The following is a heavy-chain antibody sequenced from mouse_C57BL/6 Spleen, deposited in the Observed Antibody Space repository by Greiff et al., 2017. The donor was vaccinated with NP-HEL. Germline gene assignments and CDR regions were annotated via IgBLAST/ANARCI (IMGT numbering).Heavy chain of an antibody. CDR1: GYTFTSYW. J-gene: IGHJ2*01. D-gene: IGHD1-1*01. CDR2: IHPSDSDT. Sequence: VQLQQPGAELVKPGASVKVSCKASGYTFTSYWMHWVKQRPGQGLEWIGRIHPSDSDTNSNQKFKGKATLTVDKSSSTAYMQLSSLTSEDSAVYYCASWGTAVVGPFDYWGQGTTLTVSS. V-gene: IGHV1-74*01. CDR3: ASWGTAVVGPFDY.